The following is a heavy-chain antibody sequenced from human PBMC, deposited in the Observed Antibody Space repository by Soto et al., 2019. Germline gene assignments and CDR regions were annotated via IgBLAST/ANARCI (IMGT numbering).Heavy chain of an antibody. V-gene: IGHV4-30-4*01. J-gene: IGHJ5*02. CDR2: IYGSAT. Sequence: SETLSLTCTVSGGSISGGDYHWSWIRQPPGKGLEWVGYIYGSATYHNPSLKSGVIISVDTSKNQFSLQLSSVTAADTAVYYCAAGSCSSSAWYWFDPWGQGTLVPGYS. CDR1: GGSISGGDYH. CDR3: AAGSCSSSAWYWFDP. D-gene: IGHD2-2*01.